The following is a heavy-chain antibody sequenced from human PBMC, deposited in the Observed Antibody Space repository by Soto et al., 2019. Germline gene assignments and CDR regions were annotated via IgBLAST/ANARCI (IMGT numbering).Heavy chain of an antibody. V-gene: IGHV1-18*01. CDR2: ISAYNGNT. D-gene: IGHD2-2*01. CDR3: ARAPPRPAY. J-gene: IGHJ4*02. CDR1: GYTFASYA. Sequence: QVQLVQSGAEVKKPGASVKVSCKASGYTFASYAISWMRQAPGQGLEWMGWISAYNGNTNYAQKLQGRGTMTTDTSTSTAYMGLRSLGSDDTAAYYCARAPPRPAYWGQGTLVPVSS.